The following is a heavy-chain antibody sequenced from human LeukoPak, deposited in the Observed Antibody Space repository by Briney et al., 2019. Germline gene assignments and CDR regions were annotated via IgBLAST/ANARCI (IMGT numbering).Heavy chain of an antibody. V-gene: IGHV1-2*06. CDR3: ARRGSGYYDSREAFDI. CDR2: INPNSGGT. Sequence: GGPVKVSCKASGYTFIAYYIYWMRQAPGQGLAWVGRINPNSGGTNYAQNFQDRVTLTRDTSITTAYMGLNRLISDDTAVYYCARRGSGYYDSREAFDIWGQGTMVTVSS. J-gene: IGHJ3*02. D-gene: IGHD3-22*01. CDR1: GYTFIAYY.